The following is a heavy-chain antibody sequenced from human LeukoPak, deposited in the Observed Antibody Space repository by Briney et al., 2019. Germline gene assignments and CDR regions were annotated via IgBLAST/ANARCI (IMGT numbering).Heavy chain of an antibody. J-gene: IGHJ4*02. D-gene: IGHD2-2*02. Sequence: ASVKVSCKASGYTVTSYYMHWVRQAPGQGLEWMGIINPSGGSTSYAQKFQGRVTMTRDTSISTAYMELSRLRSDDTAVYYCARDRIGVVVPAAIPIGSDYWGQGTLVTVSS. V-gene: IGHV1-46*01. CDR1: GYTVTSYY. CDR3: ARDRIGVVVPAAIPIGSDY. CDR2: INPSGGST.